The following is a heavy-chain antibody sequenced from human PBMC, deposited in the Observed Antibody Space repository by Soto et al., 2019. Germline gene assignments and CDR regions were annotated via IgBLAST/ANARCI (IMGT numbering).Heavy chain of an antibody. CDR2: ISGSSRYT. Sequence: NPGGSLRLSCAASGFNFSDHYMNWIRQAPGKGLEWASYISGSSRYTNFADSVKGRFTIPRDNAKNSLYLQMNSLRAEDTAVYYCARHTSGWHYYDYWGQGTPVTVSS. CDR3: ARHTSGWHYYDY. J-gene: IGHJ4*02. V-gene: IGHV3-11*06. CDR1: GFNFSDHY. D-gene: IGHD6-19*01.